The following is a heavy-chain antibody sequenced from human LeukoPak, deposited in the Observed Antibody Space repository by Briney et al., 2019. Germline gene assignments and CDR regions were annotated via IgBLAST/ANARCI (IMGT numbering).Heavy chain of an antibody. D-gene: IGHD6-6*01. CDR1: GFTFDDYT. J-gene: IGHJ4*02. CDR3: AKDSPTYSSSYFDY. CDR2: ISWDGGST. V-gene: IGHV3-43*01. Sequence: GGSLRLSCAASGFTFDDYTMHWVRQAPGKGLEWVSLISWDGGSTYYADSVKGRFTISRDNSKNSLYLQMSSLRTEDTALYYCAKDSPTYSSSYFDYWGQGTLVTVSS.